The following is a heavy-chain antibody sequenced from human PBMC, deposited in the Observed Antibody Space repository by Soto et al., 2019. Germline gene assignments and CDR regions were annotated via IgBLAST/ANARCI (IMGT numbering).Heavy chain of an antibody. CDR1: GFTFDDYA. CDR2: ISWNSGSI. J-gene: IGHJ4*02. D-gene: IGHD6-13*01. CDR3: AKQAAAAGILLYFDY. Sequence: GGSLRLSCAASGFTFDDYAMHWVRQAPGKGLEWVSGISWNSGSIGYADSVKGRFTISRDNAKNSLYLQMNSLRAEDTALYYCAKQAAAAGILLYFDYWGQGTLVTVSS. V-gene: IGHV3-9*01.